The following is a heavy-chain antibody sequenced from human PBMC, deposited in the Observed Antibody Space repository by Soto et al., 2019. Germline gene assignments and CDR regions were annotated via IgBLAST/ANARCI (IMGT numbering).Heavy chain of an antibody. CDR1: GFTLSDYY. CDR2: ISSSGSTI. J-gene: IGHJ4*02. V-gene: IGHV3-11*01. Sequence: QVQLVESGGGLVKPGGSLRLSCAASGFTLSDYYMSWIRQAPGKGLEWVSYISSSGSTIYYADSVKGRFTISRDNAKNSLYLQMNSLRAEDTAVYYCARDPEDIVVVPAATRPVGYWGQGTLVTVSS. D-gene: IGHD2-2*01. CDR3: ARDPEDIVVVPAATRPVGY.